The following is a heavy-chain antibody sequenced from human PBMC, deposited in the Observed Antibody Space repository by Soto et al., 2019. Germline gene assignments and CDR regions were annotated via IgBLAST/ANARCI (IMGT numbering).Heavy chain of an antibody. CDR2: IYYSGST. CDR1: GGSISSYY. CDR3: ARNYYDSSGYSYRYYYYGMDV. V-gene: IGHV4-59*01. J-gene: IGHJ6*02. D-gene: IGHD3-22*01. Sequence: SETLSLTCTVSGGSISSYYWSWIRQPPGKGLEWIGYIYYSGSTNYNPSLKSRVTISVDTSKNQFSLKLSSVTAADTAVYYCARNYYDSSGYSYRYYYYGMDVWGQGTTVTVSS.